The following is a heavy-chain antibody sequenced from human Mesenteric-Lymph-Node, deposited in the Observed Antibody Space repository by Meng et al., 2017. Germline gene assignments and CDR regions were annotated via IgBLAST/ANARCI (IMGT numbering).Heavy chain of an antibody. J-gene: IGHJ4*02. CDR3: ARDREYQLLYSFDY. CDR2: IIPILGIA. Sequence: SVKVSCKASGGTFSSYTISWVRQAPGQGLEWMGRIIPILGIANYAQKFQGRVTMTRDTSTSTVYMELSSLRSEDTAVYYCARDREYQLLYSFDYWGQGTLVTVSS. D-gene: IGHD2-2*01. CDR1: GGTFSSYT. V-gene: IGHV1-69*04.